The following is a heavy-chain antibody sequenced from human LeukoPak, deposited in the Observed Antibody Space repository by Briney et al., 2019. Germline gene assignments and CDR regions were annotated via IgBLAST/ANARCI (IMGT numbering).Heavy chain of an antibody. CDR2: IKPDGSEK. CDR3: ARDSGSGGP. V-gene: IGHV3-7*01. J-gene: IGHJ5*02. D-gene: IGHD6-19*01. CDR1: GFSFSNYW. Sequence: AWGSLRLSCAASGFSFSNYWMSWVRQAPGKGLEWVAHIKPDGSEKNYVDSVKGRFTLFRDDAKNSVYLQMNSLRVEDTAVYYCARDSGSGGPWGQGTPVTVSS.